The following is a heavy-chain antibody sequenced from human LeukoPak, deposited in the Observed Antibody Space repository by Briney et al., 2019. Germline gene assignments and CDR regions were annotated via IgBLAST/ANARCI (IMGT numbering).Heavy chain of an antibody. CDR2: ISGGGTT. CDR3: ARQYYDIWSGYYTADYYFDY. J-gene: IGHJ4*02. Sequence: PGGSLRLSCAASGFTLSSHAMSWVRQAPGKGLEWVSAISGGGTTYYADSVKGRFTISRDNAKNSLYLELHSLRAEDTAVYYCARQYYDIWSGYYTADYYFDYWGQGTLVTVSS. V-gene: IGHV3-23*01. CDR1: GFTLSSHA. D-gene: IGHD3-3*01.